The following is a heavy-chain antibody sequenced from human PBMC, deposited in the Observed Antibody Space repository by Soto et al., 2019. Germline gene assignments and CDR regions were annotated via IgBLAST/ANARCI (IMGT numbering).Heavy chain of an antibody. CDR3: ARVVMVRGVIHDY. D-gene: IGHD3-10*01. V-gene: IGHV3-11*06. CDR1: GFTFSDYY. CDR2: ISSSSSYT. Sequence: PGGSLRLSCAASGFTFSDYYMSWIRQAPGKGLEWVSYISSSSSYTNYAGSVKGRFTISRDNAKNSLYLQMNSLRAEDTAVYYCARVVMVRGVIHDYWGQGTLVTVSS. J-gene: IGHJ4*02.